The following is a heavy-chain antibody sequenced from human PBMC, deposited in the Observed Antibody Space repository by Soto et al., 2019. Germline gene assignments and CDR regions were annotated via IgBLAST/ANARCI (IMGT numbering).Heavy chain of an antibody. CDR1: GFTFSIYG. Sequence: QVQLVESGGGVVQPGRSLRLSCAASGFTFSIYGMHWVRQAPGKGLEWVAVIWYDGSNKYYADSVKGRFTISRDNSKNTLYKKMTSVRAEDTAVFYCAKEALGDTKMNTTGVDAFNIGAKGTRVPVSS. CDR3: AKEALGDTKMNTTGVDAFNI. J-gene: IGHJ3*02. CDR2: IWYDGSNK. D-gene: IGHD3-10*01. V-gene: IGHV3-33*06.